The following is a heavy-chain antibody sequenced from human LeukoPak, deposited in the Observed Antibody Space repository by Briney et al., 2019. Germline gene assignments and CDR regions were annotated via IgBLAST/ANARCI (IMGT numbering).Heavy chain of an antibody. CDR1: GFTFSTYD. J-gene: IGHJ3*02. CDR3: ASGKGSVGAFDI. CDR2: ISYDGSNK. Sequence: GGSLRLSCAASGFTFSTYDMHWVRQAPGKGLEWVAVISYDGSNKYYADSVKGRFTISRDNSKNTLYLQMNSLRAEDTAVYYCASGKGSVGAFDIWGQGTMVTVSS. V-gene: IGHV3-30-3*01. D-gene: IGHD1-26*01.